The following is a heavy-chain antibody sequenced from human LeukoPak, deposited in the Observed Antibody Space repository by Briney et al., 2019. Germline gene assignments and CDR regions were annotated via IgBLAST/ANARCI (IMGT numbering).Heavy chain of an antibody. V-gene: IGHV1-8*01. CDR1: GYTFTSYD. CDR2: MNPNTGNT. Sequence: ASVKVSCKASGYTFTSYDINWVRQATGQGLEWMGWMNPNTGNTGYAQKFQGRVTMTRDTSISTAYMEVRSLRSDDTAVYYCARDEVAVAGTKIDYWGQGTLVTVSS. CDR3: ARDEVAVAGTKIDY. J-gene: IGHJ4*02. D-gene: IGHD6-19*01.